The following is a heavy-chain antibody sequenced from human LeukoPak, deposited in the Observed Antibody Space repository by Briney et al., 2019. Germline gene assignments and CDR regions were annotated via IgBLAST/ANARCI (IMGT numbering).Heavy chain of an antibody. V-gene: IGHV1-69*05. CDR2: IIPIFGTA. D-gene: IGHD3-16*02. J-gene: IGHJ4*02. Sequence: SVKVSCKASGGTFSSYAISWVRQAPGQGLEWMGRIIPIFGTANYAQKFQGRVMITTDESTSTAYMELSSLRSEDTAVYYCARDSFRLRLGELSESPPWLADYWGQGTLVTVSS. CDR3: ARDSFRLRLGELSESPPWLADY. CDR1: GGTFSSYA.